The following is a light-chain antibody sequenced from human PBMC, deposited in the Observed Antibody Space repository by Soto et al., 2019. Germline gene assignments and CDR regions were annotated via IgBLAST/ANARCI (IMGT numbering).Light chain of an antibody. CDR3: SSYTSRSTPV. CDR2: DVS. CDR1: SSDVGGYNY. J-gene: IGLJ2*01. V-gene: IGLV2-14*01. Sequence: QSVLTQPASVSGSPGQSITISCTGTSSDVGGYNYVSWYQQHPGKAPKLMIYDVSNRPSGVSNRFSGSKSGNTASLTISGFQAEDEADYYCSSYTSRSTPVFGGGTKLTVL.